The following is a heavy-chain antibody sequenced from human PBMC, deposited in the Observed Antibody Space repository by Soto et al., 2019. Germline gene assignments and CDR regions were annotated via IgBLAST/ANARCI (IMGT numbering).Heavy chain of an antibody. Sequence: QITLKESGPALVKPTQPLTLTCTFSGFSLSPSGVAVAWIRQPPGKALEWLALIYWNGIERYSPSLRSRLTSTKDTSKNQVVLTVTNMDPVDTATYFCAHGDPLDFHYWGQGTLVTVSP. D-gene: IGHD3-10*01. CDR3: AHGDPLDFHY. V-gene: IGHV2-5*01. J-gene: IGHJ4*02. CDR1: GFSLSPSGVA. CDR2: IYWNGIE.